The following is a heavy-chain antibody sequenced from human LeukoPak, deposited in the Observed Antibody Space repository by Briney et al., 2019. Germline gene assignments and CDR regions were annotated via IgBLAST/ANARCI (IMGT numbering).Heavy chain of an antibody. Sequence: PGGSLRDSCAASGCTFSSYWMHWVRQAPGRGLVWVSRINSDGSSTSCADSVKGRFTISRDNAKNTLYLQMNSLRAEETAVYYCATGQGHGMDVWGQGTTVTVSS. D-gene: IGHD1-14*01. CDR3: ATGQGHGMDV. J-gene: IGHJ6*02. V-gene: IGHV3-74*01. CDR2: INSDGSST. CDR1: GCTFSSYW.